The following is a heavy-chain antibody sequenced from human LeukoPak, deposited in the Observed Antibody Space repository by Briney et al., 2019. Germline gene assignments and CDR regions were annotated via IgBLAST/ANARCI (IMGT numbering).Heavy chain of an antibody. V-gene: IGHV1-2*02. D-gene: IGHD6-19*01. CDR1: GYTFTGYY. Sequence: ASVKVSCKASGYTFTGYYVHWVRQAPGQGLEWMGWINPNSGGTNYAQKFQGRVTMTRDTSISTAYMELSRLRSDDTAVYYCASIGSSGRHWFDPWGQGTLVTVSS. J-gene: IGHJ5*02. CDR2: INPNSGGT. CDR3: ASIGSSGRHWFDP.